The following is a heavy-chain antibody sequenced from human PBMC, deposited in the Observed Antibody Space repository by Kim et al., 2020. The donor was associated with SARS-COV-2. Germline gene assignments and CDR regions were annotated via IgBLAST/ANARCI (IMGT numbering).Heavy chain of an antibody. Sequence: SETLSLTCTPSEDLISSDKFLSWVRQPPGKGLEWIGEIHHTAITNYNPSLKGRVTFSVDTSKKRISLNLKSVTAADTAVYWCARSPGAFFFDLWGRGTLVTVSS. CDR1: EDLISSDKF. V-gene: IGHV4-4*01. CDR2: IHHTAIT. CDR3: ARSPGAFFFDL. J-gene: IGHJ2*01. D-gene: IGHD3-3*02.